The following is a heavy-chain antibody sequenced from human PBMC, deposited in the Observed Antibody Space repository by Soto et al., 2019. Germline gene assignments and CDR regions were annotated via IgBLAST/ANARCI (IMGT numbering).Heavy chain of an antibody. V-gene: IGHV2-70*01. CDR2: IDWDDDK. Sequence: SGPTLVNPTQTLTLTCTFSGFSLSTSGMCVSWIRQPPGKALEWLALIDWDDDKYYSTSLKTRLTISKDTSKNQLVLTMTNMDPVDTATYYCALISTYSSSDPGAVEIWGQGTMVTVSS. CDR1: GFSLSTSGMC. D-gene: IGHD6-13*01. CDR3: ALISTYSSSDPGAVEI. J-gene: IGHJ3*02.